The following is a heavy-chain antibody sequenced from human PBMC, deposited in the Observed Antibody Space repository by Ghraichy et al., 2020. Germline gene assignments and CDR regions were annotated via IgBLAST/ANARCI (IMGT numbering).Heavy chain of an antibody. Sequence: GGSLRLSCAASGFTFSSYAMSWVRQAPGKGLEWVSDISGSGGSTYYADSVKGRFTISRDNSKNTLYLQMNSLRAEDTAVYYCAKDEAGPAASGLLRAYYGMDVWGQGTTVTVSS. CDR1: GFTFSSYA. V-gene: IGHV3-23*01. D-gene: IGHD2-2*01. J-gene: IGHJ6*02. CDR3: AKDEAGPAASGLLRAYYGMDV. CDR2: ISGSGGST.